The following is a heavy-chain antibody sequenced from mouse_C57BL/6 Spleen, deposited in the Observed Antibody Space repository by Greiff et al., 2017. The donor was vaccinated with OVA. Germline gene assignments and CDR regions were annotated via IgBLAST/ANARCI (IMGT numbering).Heavy chain of an antibody. CDR2: ISYDGSN. V-gene: IGHV3-6*01. CDR3: ARGDPLYAMDY. J-gene: IGHJ4*01. D-gene: IGHD3-3*01. CDR1: GYSITSGYY. Sequence: DVQLQASGPGLVKPSPSLSLTCSVTGYSITSGYYWNWIRQFPGNKLEWMGYISYDGSNNYNPSLKNRISITRDTSKNQFFLKLNSVTTEDTATYYCARGDPLYAMDYWGQGTSVTVSS.